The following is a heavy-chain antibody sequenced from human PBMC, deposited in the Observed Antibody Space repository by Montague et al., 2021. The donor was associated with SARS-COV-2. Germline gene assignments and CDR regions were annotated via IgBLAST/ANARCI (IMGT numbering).Heavy chain of an antibody. CDR2: IYWDDDK. D-gene: IGHD3-10*01. V-gene: IGHV2-5*02. CDR1: GFSLSTSGVG. CDR3: AQKVLGYGAGSLRFAP. J-gene: IGHJ5*02. Sequence: PALVKPTQTLTLICTFSGFSLSTSGVGVGWIRQPPGKALEWLALIYWDDDKRYSPSLKDRLTTTKDTSKNQVVLTMTYMDPEDTATYYCAQKVLGYGAGSLRFAPWGQGSLVTVSS.